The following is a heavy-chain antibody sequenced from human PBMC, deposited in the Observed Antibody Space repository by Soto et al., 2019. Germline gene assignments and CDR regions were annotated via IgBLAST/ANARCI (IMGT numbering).Heavy chain of an antibody. V-gene: IGHV3-13*01. CDR1: GFTFSASD. CDR2: IGTLHDT. CDR3: ARQASYWHGGGGWLDP. J-gene: IGHJ5*02. Sequence: EVQLVESGGGSVQPGGSLGLSCAASGFTFSASDMHWVRQTTGGGLEWVAAIGTLHDTYYPDSVKGRFTISRDNARNSLNLQMNRLGAGDTGVYYCARQASYWHGGGGWLDPWGQGTLVTVSS. D-gene: IGHD2-8*02.